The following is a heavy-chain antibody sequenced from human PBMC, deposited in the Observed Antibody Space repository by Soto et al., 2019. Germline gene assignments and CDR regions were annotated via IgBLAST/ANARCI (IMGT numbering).Heavy chain of an antibody. CDR3: ARADYDILTGFRKSFDY. D-gene: IGHD3-9*01. V-gene: IGHV4-34*01. CDR1: GGSFSGYY. Sequence: PSETLSLTCAVYGGSFSGYYWSWIRQPPGKGLEWIGEINHSGSTNYNPSLKSRVTISVDTSKNQFSLKLSSVTAADTAVYYCARADYDILTGFRKSFDYWGQGTLVTVSS. CDR2: INHSGST. J-gene: IGHJ4*02.